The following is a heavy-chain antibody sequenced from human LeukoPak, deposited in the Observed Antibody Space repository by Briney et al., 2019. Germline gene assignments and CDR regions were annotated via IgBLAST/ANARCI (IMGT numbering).Heavy chain of an antibody. CDR2: ISYDGSNK. CDR3: ARDLWPLSVVTLHGY. J-gene: IGHJ4*02. D-gene: IGHD2-15*01. Sequence: LXLSXAAXGFTFXXYAMHWVRQAPGKXLEWVAVISYDGSNKYYADSVKGRFTISRDNSKNTLYLQMNSLRAEDTAVYYCARDLWPLSVVTLHGYWGQGTLVTVSS. V-gene: IGHV3-30*04. CDR1: GFTFXXYA.